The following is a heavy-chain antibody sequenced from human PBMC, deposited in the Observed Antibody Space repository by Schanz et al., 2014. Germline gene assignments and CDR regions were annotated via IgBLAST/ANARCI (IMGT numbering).Heavy chain of an antibody. D-gene: IGHD5-12*01. CDR2: ISSGGGST. CDR3: ARKVVATIGGYYDN. Sequence: EVHLLESGGGLVPPGGSLRLSCAASGFNFSDYAMCWVRQAPGKGLEWVSSISSGGGSTYYADSVKGRFTISRDNSKNTLYLQMNSLRPEDTAVYYCARKVVATIGGYYDNWGQGTLVIVSS. CDR1: GFNFSDYA. J-gene: IGHJ4*02. V-gene: IGHV3-23*01.